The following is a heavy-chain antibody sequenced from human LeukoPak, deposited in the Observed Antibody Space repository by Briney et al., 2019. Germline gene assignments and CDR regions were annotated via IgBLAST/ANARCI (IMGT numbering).Heavy chain of an antibody. D-gene: IGHD7-27*01. Sequence: SQTLLLTCAISGDSVSTNSVAWNWIRQSPSGGLEWLGKTRYRSKWYSDYAVSVKSRITINPDTSKNQFSLQLNSVTPEDTAVYYCARDSNWGFDYWGQGTLVTVSS. V-gene: IGHV6-1*01. J-gene: IGHJ4*02. CDR2: TRYRSKWYS. CDR1: GDSVSTNSVA. CDR3: ARDSNWGFDY.